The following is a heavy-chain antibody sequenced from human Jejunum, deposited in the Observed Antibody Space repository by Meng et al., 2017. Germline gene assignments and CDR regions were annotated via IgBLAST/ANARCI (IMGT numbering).Heavy chain of an antibody. Sequence: QLQLQESGPGLVKPSETLPLSCTFSVASLISGIPYWGWIRQSPGKGLEWIGTAYYSGSSYYNPSLRSRVIILVDTSKNQFSLRLSSVTAADTAIYYCARHFLTMSKDYFDYWGQGTLVTVSS. V-gene: IGHV4-39*01. CDR2: AYYSGSS. J-gene: IGHJ4*02. D-gene: IGHD2/OR15-2a*01. CDR3: ARHFLTMSKDYFDY. CDR1: VASLISGIPY.